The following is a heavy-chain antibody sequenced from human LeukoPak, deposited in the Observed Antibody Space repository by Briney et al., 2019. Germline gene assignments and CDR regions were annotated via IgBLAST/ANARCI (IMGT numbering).Heavy chain of an antibody. J-gene: IGHJ3*02. CDR1: GFTFSSYW. D-gene: IGHD4-17*01. CDR2: ISSSGSTI. Sequence: GGSLRLSCAASGFTFSSYWMSWVRQAPGKGLEWVSYISSSGSTIYYADSVKGRFTISRDNAKNSLYLQMNSLRAEDTAVYYCARGEGLPVTNDAFDIWGQGTMVTVSS. CDR3: ARGEGLPVTNDAFDI. V-gene: IGHV3-48*04.